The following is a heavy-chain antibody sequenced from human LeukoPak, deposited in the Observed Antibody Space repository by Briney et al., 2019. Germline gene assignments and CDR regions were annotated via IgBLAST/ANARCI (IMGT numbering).Heavy chain of an antibody. CDR3: ARDMAMVRGVILYY. CDR2: ISYDGSNK. V-gene: IGHV3-30-3*01. D-gene: IGHD3-10*01. J-gene: IGHJ4*02. Sequence: PGGSLRLSCAASGFTFSSYAMHWVRQAPGKGLEWVAVISYDGSNKYYADSVKGRFTISRDNSKNTLYLQMNSLRAEDTAVYYCARDMAMVRGVILYYWGQGTLVTVSS. CDR1: GFTFSSYA.